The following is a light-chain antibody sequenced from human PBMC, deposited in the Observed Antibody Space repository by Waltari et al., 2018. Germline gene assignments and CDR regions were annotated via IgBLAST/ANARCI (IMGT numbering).Light chain of an antibody. CDR3: QQYNSYSWT. J-gene: IGKJ1*01. CDR2: DAS. Sequence: DIKMTQSPSPLSASVADSVTIPCRANHTIRYGLAWYQQKPGKAPRLPIYDASILEGGVPSRFSGSASGTEFTLSINSLQPDDFACYYCQQYNSYSWTFGQGTKVEIK. V-gene: IGKV1-5*01. CDR1: HTIRYG.